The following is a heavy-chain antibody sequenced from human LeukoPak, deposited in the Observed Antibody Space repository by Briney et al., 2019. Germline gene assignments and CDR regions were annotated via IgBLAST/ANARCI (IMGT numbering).Heavy chain of an antibody. CDR3: TKRVKYGGTWDHFAD. D-gene: IGHD1-26*01. CDR1: GFIFDNYR. V-gene: IGHV3-23*01. Sequence: QPGGSLRLSCEAAGFIFDNYRMSWVRQAPGKGLEWVSTVNADGGNTYYADSVKGRFTISRDNSKSTLILQMNSLRVEDTALYYCTKRVKYGGTWDHFADWGQGTLVTVSS. CDR2: VNADGGNT. J-gene: IGHJ4*02.